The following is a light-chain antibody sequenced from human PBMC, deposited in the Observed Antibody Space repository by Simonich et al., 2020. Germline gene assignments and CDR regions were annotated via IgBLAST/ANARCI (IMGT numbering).Light chain of an antibody. Sequence: DIVMTQSPDSLAVSLGDRATINFKSSQSLLYSSNNKNYLAWYHQKPGQPPKLLIYWAATRESGVPDRFSGSGSGTDFTLTISSLQAEDVAVYYCQQYYSTPRTFGQGTKLEIK. J-gene: IGKJ2*01. CDR1: QSLLYSSNNKNY. CDR2: WAA. V-gene: IGKV4-1*01. CDR3: QQYYSTPRT.